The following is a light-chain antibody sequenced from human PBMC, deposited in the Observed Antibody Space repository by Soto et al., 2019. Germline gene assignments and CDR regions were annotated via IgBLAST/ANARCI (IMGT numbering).Light chain of an antibody. J-gene: IGLJ2*01. CDR2: LNSDGSH. CDR3: QTWGTGILV. V-gene: IGLV4-69*01. CDR1: SGHSSDA. Sequence: QSVLTQAPSASASLGDSVKLTCTLSSGHSSDAIVWHQQQPEKGPRYLMKLNSDGSHIKGDGIPDRFSGSSSGAERYLTISSLQSEDEADYYCQTWGTGILVFGGGTKVTVL.